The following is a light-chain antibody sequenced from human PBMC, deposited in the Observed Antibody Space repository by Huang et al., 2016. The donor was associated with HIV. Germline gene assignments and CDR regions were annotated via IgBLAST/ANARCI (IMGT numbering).Light chain of an antibody. V-gene: IGKV3-11*02. J-gene: IGKJ5*01. CDR3: QQRSNWPVT. CDR2: NTS. CDR1: QSIGSY. Sequence: EIVLTQSPATLSLSPGERATLSCRASQSIGSYLAWYQQKPGQAPRLLFYNTSNRATGIPARFSGSGSGRGFTLTISSLEPDDFAVYYCQQRSNWPVTFGQGTRLEIK.